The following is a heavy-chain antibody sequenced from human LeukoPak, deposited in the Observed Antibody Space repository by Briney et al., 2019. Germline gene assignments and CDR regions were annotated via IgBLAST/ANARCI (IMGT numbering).Heavy chain of an antibody. D-gene: IGHD3-22*01. V-gene: IGHV4-34*01. CDR3: ARERMRVKH. Sequence: SETLSLTCAVYGGSFSGYYWSWIRQPPGKGLEWIGEINHSGSTNYNPSLKSRVTISVDTSKNQFSLKLSSVTAADTAVYYCARERMRVKHWGQGTLVTVSS. CDR1: GGSFSGYY. J-gene: IGHJ4*02. CDR2: INHSGST.